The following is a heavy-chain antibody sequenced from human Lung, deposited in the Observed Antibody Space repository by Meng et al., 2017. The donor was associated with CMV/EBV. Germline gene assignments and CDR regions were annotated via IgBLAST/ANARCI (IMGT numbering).Heavy chain of an antibody. D-gene: IGHD6-19*01. CDR3: ARDAGTIAVSGIGDY. V-gene: IGHV1-18*01. CDR2: ISAYNGDT. J-gene: IGHJ4*02. CDR1: GYIFTKYG. Sequence: SXXVSXXASGYIFTKYGVNWMRQAPGQGPEWMGWISAYNGDTMYAPKVQGRVTMTTDTSTSTAYMELRGLRSDDTAVYYCARDAGTIAVSGIGDYWGQGTXVPVSS.